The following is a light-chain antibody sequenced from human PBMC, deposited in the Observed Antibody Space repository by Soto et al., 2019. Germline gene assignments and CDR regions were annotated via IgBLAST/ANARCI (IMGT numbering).Light chain of an antibody. V-gene: IGKV1-12*01. J-gene: IGKJ4*02. CDR2: AAY. CDR1: QGISSW. Sequence: DLPMTQSPSSVSASVGDRVTITCRASQGISSWLGWYQQKPGKAPKLLIYAAYSWQSVVPSRFSGRGSGTDFTLTISSLQPEDFATYYCQQANSFPGFGGGTKVEIK. CDR3: QQANSFPG.